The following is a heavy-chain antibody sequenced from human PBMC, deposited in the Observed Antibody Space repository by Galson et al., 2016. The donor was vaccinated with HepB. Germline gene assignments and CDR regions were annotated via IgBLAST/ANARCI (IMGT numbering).Heavy chain of an antibody. CDR3: ARLEASRDILTGNYNGVGGFDN. D-gene: IGHD3-9*01. V-gene: IGHV4-31*11. Sequence: TLSLTCVVSGYPISGGGFLWTWIRQHPGKGLEWIGHIHSSGRTSHSPSLKSRVTISLDTSENQLSLKVLSVTAADTAVYYCARLEASRDILTGNYNGVGGFDNWGQGTLVTVSS. CDR2: IHSSGRT. J-gene: IGHJ4*02. CDR1: GYPISGGGFL.